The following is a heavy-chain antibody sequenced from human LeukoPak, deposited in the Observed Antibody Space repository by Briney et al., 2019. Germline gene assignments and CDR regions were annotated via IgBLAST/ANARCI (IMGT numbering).Heavy chain of an antibody. CDR2: IYHSGST. CDR1: AYSLTSGYY. V-gene: IGHV4-38-2*02. CDR3: ARVGPYYYYYMDV. J-gene: IGHJ6*03. Sequence: SETLSLTCTVSAYSLTSGYYWGWIRQPPGKGREWIGSIYHSGSTYYSPSLQSRVTISVDTSKNQFSLRLSSVTAADTAVYYCARVGPYYYYYMDVWGKGTTVTVSS.